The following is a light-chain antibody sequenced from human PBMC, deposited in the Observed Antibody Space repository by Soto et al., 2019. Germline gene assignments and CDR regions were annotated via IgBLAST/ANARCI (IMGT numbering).Light chain of an antibody. V-gene: IGKV3D-20*02. Sequence: EIVLTQSPGTVSLSPGERATLSCMASQSVRSSYLAGCQQKPGQAPRLLIYCASSRGTGIPDRFSGRGSWTDFPLPISSLEPEEFAAYYCQQRSNWPPITFGQGTRLEIK. J-gene: IGKJ5*01. CDR1: QSVRSSY. CDR2: CAS. CDR3: QQRSNWPPIT.